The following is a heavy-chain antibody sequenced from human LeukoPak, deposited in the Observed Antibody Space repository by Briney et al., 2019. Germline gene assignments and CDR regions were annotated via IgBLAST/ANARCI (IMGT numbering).Heavy chain of an antibody. V-gene: IGHV3-30*04. D-gene: IGHD5-18*01. CDR1: GFTFSSYA. CDR2: ISYDGSNK. CDR3: ARDRNLKGYGTFDY. J-gene: IGHJ4*02. Sequence: GGPLRLSCAASGFTFSSYAMHWVRQAPGKGLEWVAVISYDGSNKYYADSVKGRFTISRDNSKNTLYLQMNSLRAEDTAVYYCARDRNLKGYGTFDYWGQGTLVTVSS.